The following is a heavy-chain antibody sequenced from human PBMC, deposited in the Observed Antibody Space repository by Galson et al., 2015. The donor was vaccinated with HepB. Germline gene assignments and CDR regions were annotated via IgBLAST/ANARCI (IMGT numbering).Heavy chain of an antibody. CDR3: TTSEDYYDSGGYPMDAFDI. J-gene: IGHJ3*02. CDR1: GFTFSNAW. V-gene: IGHV3-15*01. Sequence: SLRLSCAASGFTFSNAWMSWVRQAPGKGLEWVGRIKSKTDGGTTDYAAPVKGRFTISRDDSKNTLYLQMNSLKTEDTAVYYCTTSEDYYDSGGYPMDAFDIWGQGTMVTVSS. CDR2: IKSKTDGGTT. D-gene: IGHD3-22*01.